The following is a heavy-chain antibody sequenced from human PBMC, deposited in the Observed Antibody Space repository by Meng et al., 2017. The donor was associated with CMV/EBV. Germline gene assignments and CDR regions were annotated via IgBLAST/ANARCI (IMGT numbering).Heavy chain of an antibody. CDR2: ISPDSGGT. J-gene: IGHJ6*02. Sequence: ASVKVSCKASGYTFTGYYMHWVRQAPGQGLEWMGWISPDSGGTNYAHKFQGRVTMNRDKAITAVYMELRSLTSDDTAVYYYLMTAWYSYGMDAWGQGTTVTVSS. D-gene: IGHD2-15*01. CDR1: GYTFTGYY. CDR3: LMTAWYSYGMDA. V-gene: IGHV1-2*07.